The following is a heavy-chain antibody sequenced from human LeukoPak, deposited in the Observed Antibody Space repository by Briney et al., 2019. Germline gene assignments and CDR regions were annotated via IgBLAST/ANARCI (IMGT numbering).Heavy chain of an antibody. J-gene: IGHJ4*02. Sequence: GGSLRLSCVVSGFTFSTYWMHWVRQAPGKGLEWVSYIDGSGSTIYFADSVKGRFTISRDNDKNSLFLQMSSLRAEDTAVYYCARLYYTRSSYFDYWGQGTLVTVSS. V-gene: IGHV3-48*04. CDR1: GFTFSTYW. CDR2: IDGSGSTI. D-gene: IGHD6-6*01. CDR3: ARLYYTRSSYFDY.